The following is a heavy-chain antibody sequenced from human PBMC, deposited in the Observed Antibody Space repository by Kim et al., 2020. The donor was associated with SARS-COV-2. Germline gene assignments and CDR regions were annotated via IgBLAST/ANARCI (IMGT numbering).Heavy chain of an antibody. CDR2: IYYSGST. CDR1: GGSISSYY. CDR3: ARVRRPSSETFWFDY. Sequence: SETLSLTCTVSGGSISSYYWSWIRQPPGKGLEWIGYIYYSGSTNYNPSLKSRVTISVDTSKNQFSLKLSSVTAADTAVYYCARVRRPSSETFWFDYWGQGTLVTVSS. J-gene: IGHJ4*02. V-gene: IGHV4-59*01. D-gene: IGHD6-13*01.